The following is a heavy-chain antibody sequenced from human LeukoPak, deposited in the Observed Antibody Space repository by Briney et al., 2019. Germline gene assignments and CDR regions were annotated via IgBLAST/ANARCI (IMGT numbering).Heavy chain of an antibody. J-gene: IGHJ3*02. V-gene: IGHV4-39*01. Sequence: SETLSLTCTVYGGSISSRISYCGWIRQPPGRELEYIGSIYYSGSTYHNPSLKSRVTISIDTSKNQFSLKVTSVTAADTAVYYCARQIAVAGEWAFDIWGQGTMVSVSS. CDR1: GGSISSRISY. CDR3: ARQIAVAGEWAFDI. CDR2: IYYSGST. D-gene: IGHD6-19*01.